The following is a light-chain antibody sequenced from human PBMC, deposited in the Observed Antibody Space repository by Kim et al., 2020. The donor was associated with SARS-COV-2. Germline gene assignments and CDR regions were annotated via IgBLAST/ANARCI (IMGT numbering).Light chain of an antibody. Sequence: QRVTISCSGSSSNIGSNSIYWYQQLPGTAPKLLMYRNNQRRSGVPDRISGSKSGTSASLDISGLRSEDEADYYCAAWDDSLSGVVFGGGTQLTVL. V-gene: IGLV1-47*01. CDR1: SSNIGSNS. J-gene: IGLJ3*02. CDR3: AAWDDSLSGVV. CDR2: RNN.